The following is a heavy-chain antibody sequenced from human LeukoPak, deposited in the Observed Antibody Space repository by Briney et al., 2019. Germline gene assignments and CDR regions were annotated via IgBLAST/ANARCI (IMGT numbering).Heavy chain of an antibody. J-gene: IGHJ4*02. CDR2: ISSSSSSI. Sequence: GGSLRLSCAASGFTFSSYSMNWVRQAPGKGLEWVSYISSSSSSIYYADSVKGRFTISRDNAHNSLYLQMNSLRAEDTAVYYCAIYRSYGDRDYWGQGTLVTVSS. CDR3: AIYRSYGDRDY. D-gene: IGHD4-17*01. CDR1: GFTFSSYS. V-gene: IGHV3-48*04.